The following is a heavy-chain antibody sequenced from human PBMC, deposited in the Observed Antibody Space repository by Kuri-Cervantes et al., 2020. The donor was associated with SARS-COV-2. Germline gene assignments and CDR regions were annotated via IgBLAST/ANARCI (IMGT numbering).Heavy chain of an antibody. CDR1: GYTFTTYY. CDR2: FNPRGGTT. Sequence: ASGKVYCKASGYTFTTYYIHWVRQAPGQGLEWMGTFNPRGGTTSYAQKFQGRVTMTRNTSISTAYMELSSLRSEDTAVYYCARSPSGSNREDWFDPWGQGTLVTVSS. J-gene: IGHJ5*02. CDR3: ARSPSGSNREDWFDP. D-gene: IGHD1-26*01. V-gene: IGHV1-46*01.